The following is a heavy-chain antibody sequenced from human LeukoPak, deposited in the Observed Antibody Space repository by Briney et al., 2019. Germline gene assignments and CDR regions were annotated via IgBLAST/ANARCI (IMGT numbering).Heavy chain of an antibody. Sequence: GGSLRLSCAASGFSFITYSMNWVRQAPGKGLEWVSSISTSSSYIYYADSVKGRFTISRDNTKNSLYLQMNSLRAEDTAVYYCARNFYGSGSYYFYSWFDPWGQGTLVTVSS. CDR3: ARNFYGSGSYYFYSWFDP. D-gene: IGHD3-10*01. J-gene: IGHJ5*02. CDR2: ISTSSSYI. V-gene: IGHV3-21*04. CDR1: GFSFITYS.